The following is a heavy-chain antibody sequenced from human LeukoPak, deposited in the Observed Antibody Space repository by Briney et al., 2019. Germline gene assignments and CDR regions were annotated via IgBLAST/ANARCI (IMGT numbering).Heavy chain of an antibody. D-gene: IGHD6-13*01. CDR1: GYTFTGYH. Sequence: ASVKVSCKASGYTFTGYHIHWVRPAPGQALEWMGRINPYSGDTNFAQKFQGSVTMARDTSISTAYMDLSSLTPDDTAVYFGARDQGSLTRSWYTGYWGQGTQVTVSS. CDR3: ARDQGSLTRSWYTGY. CDR2: INPYSGDT. V-gene: IGHV1-2*06. J-gene: IGHJ4*02.